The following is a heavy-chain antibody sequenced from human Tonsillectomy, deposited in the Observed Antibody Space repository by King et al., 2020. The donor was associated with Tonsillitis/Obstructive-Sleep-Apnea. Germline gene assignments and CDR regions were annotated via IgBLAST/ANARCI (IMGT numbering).Heavy chain of an antibody. D-gene: IGHD3-3*01. CDR3: ARDQRYYDFWGGYRNGGNYYSYYGIDF. J-gene: IGHJ6*02. CDR1: GYTFTSYY. Sequence: QLVQSGAEVKKPGASVKVSCKASGYTFTSYYMHWVRQAPGQGLEWMGIINPSGGSTSYAQKFQGRVTMTRDTSTSTVYMELSSLRSEDTAVYYCARDQRYYDFWGGYRNGGNYYSYYGIDFWGQGTTVTVSS. V-gene: IGHV1-46*01. CDR2: INPSGGST.